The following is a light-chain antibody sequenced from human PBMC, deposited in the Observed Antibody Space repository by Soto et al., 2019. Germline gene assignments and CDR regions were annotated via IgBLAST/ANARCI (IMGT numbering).Light chain of an antibody. J-gene: IGLJ3*02. CDR3: TSYSRYRVLV. CDR1: SSDIGGYKY. Sequence: QSALTQPASVSGSLGQSITISCTGTSSDIGGYKYVSWYQQHPGKAPKLITFEVSNRPSGVSDRFSGSNSGNTASLTISGLQAEDEADYYCTSYSRYRVLVFGGGTKVTVL. CDR2: EVS. V-gene: IGLV2-14*01.